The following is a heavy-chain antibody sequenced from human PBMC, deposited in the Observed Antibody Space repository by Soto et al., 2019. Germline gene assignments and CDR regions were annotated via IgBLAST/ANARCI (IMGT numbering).Heavy chain of an antibody. CDR1: GGSISSYY. CDR3: ARELAARAAWDY. V-gene: IGHV4-59*01. Sequence: PSETLSITCTVSGGSISSYYWSWIRQPPGKGLEWIGYIYYSGSTNYNPSLKSRVTISVDTSKNQFSLKLSSVTAADTAVYYCARELAARAAWDYWGQGTLVTSPQ. CDR2: IYYSGST. D-gene: IGHD6-6*01. J-gene: IGHJ4*02.